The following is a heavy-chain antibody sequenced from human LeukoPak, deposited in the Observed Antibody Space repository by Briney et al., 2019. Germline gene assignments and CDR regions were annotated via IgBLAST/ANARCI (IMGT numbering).Heavy chain of an antibody. CDR2: ISGSGGNT. V-gene: IGHV3-23*01. J-gene: IGHJ6*03. CDR1: GLTFSSYA. D-gene: IGHD2-15*01. CDR3: AKGNACSGGSCYPPRMDV. Sequence: PGGSLRLSCAASGLTFSSYAMTWVRQAPGKGLEWVSGISGSGGNTYYADSVTGRFTISRDNSNNTLYLQMNSLRAEDTAVYYCAKGNACSGGSCYPPRMDVWGKGTTVTVSS.